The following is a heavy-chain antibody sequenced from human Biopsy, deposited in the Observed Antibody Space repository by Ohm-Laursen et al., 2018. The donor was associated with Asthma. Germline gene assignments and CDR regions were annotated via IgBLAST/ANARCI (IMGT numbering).Heavy chain of an antibody. V-gene: IGHV3-21*04. CDR2: ISSLSRYK. Sequence: GSLRLSCSASGFTFSSYWMSWVRQAPGKGLEWVSSISSLSRYKYYSDSLRGRVTISRDNAKSSLHLQMNSLRAEDTAVYYCAKAERYFDWYWFDPWGQGTLVTVSS. J-gene: IGHJ5*02. CDR1: GFTFSSYW. CDR3: AKAERYFDWYWFDP. D-gene: IGHD3-9*01.